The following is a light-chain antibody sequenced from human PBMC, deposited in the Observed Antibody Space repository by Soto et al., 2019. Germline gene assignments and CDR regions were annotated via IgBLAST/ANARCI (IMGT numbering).Light chain of an antibody. CDR2: DAS. Sequence: DIHMTQSPSTLSASVGERVTITCRASQSVSYWFAWYQQKPWKAPKLLIHDASSFESGVPTRFRGGGSCQEFSLTFRGLLCDDFATYYRQQYGISFGIGTTV. V-gene: IGKV1-5*01. CDR1: QSVSYW. CDR3: QQYGIS. J-gene: IGKJ3*01.